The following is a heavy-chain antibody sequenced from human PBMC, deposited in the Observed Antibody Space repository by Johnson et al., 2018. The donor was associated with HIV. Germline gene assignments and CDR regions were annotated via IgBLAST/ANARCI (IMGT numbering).Heavy chain of an antibody. D-gene: IGHD3-10*01. V-gene: IGHV3-9*01. J-gene: IGHJ3*02. CDR1: GFTFDDYA. CDR2: ISWNSGSI. CDR3: AKDTVGYYGSGREGAFDI. Sequence: VQLVESGGGLVKPGRSLRLSCAASGFTFDDYAMHWVRQAPGKGLEWVSGISWNSGSIGYADSVKGRFTISRDNAKNSLYLQMNSLRAEDTALYYCAKDTVGYYGSGREGAFDIWGQGTMVTVSS.